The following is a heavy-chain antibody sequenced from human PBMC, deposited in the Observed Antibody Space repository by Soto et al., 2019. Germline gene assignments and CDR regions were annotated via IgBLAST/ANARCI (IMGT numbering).Heavy chain of an antibody. CDR2: IYYSGST. CDR1: GGSISSGGYY. Sequence: QVQLQESGLGLVKPSQTLSLTCTVSGGSISSGGYYWSWIRQHPGKGLEWIGYIYYSGSTYYNPSLKSRVTISVDTSKNQFSLKLSSVTAADTAVYYCARGTVVPAASYYYYMDVWGKGTTVTVSS. V-gene: IGHV4-31*03. J-gene: IGHJ6*03. CDR3: ARGTVVPAASYYYYMDV. D-gene: IGHD2-2*01.